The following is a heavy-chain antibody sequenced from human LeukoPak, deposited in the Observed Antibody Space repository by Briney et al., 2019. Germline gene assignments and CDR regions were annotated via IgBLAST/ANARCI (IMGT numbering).Heavy chain of an antibody. J-gene: IGHJ4*02. CDR3: PRRPYQKTYYNFWSGYYTGTPGSLGFDY. V-gene: IGHV1-18*01. CDR1: GYIFTNFD. D-gene: IGHD3-3*01. Sequence: ASVNVSCTASGYIFTNFDITWVRQAPGQGLEWMGWISTYNGNTDYAQKLQGRVTITKDRSTTTAYMERRRLTPDAPAMYSCPRRPYQKTYYNFWSGYYTGTPGSLGFDYWGQGTLVTVSS. CDR2: ISTYNGNT.